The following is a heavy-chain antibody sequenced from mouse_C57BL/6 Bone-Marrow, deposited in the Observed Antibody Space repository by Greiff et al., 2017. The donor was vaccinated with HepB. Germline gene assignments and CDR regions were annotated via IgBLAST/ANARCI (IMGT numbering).Heavy chain of an antibody. CDR1: GYTFTDYN. D-gene: IGHD1-1*01. CDR3: ARRNYGSSYSFDY. CDR2: INPNNGGT. J-gene: IGHJ2*01. V-gene: IGHV1-22*01. Sequence: VQLQQSGPELVKPGASVKMSCKASGYTFTDYNMHWVKQSHGKSLEWIGYINPNNGGTSYNQKFKGKATLTVNKSSSTAYMELRSLTSEDSAVYYCARRNYGSSYSFDYWGQGTTLTVSS.